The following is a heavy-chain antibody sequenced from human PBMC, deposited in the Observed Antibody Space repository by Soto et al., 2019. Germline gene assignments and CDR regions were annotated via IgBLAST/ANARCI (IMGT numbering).Heavy chain of an antibody. CDR2: ISYDGSNK. D-gene: IGHD3-22*01. V-gene: IGHV3-30-3*01. Sequence: QVQLVESGGGVVQPGRSLRLSCAASGFTFSSYAMHWVRQAPGKGLEWVAVISYDGSNKYYADSVKGRFTISRDNSKNPLYLQMNSLRADDRAVYYCARSDSSGFWGQGTLVTVSS. CDR3: ARSDSSGF. J-gene: IGHJ4*02. CDR1: GFTFSSYA.